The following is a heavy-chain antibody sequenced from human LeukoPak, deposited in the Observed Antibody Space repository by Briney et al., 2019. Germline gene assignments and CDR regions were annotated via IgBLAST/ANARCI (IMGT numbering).Heavy chain of an antibody. J-gene: IGHJ4*02. CDR3: ARDLRDYDFWSGYFWAFDY. CDR2: INPNSGGT. V-gene: IGHV1-2*02. CDR1: GYTFSGYH. Sequence: GASVKVSCKASGYTFSGYHMHWVRQAPGQGLEWMGWINPNSGGTKYAEKFQGRVTMTRDTSISTAYMELNSLRSDDTAMYYCARDLRDYDFWSGYFWAFDYWGQGTLVTVSS. D-gene: IGHD3-3*01.